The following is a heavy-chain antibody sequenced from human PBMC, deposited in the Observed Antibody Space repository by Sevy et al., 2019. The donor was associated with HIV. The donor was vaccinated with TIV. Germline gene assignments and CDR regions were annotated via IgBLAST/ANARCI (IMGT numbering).Heavy chain of an antibody. CDR1: GFTLSNAW. J-gene: IGHJ4*02. V-gene: IGHV3-15*01. D-gene: IGHD2-15*01. Sequence: GGSLRLSCAASGFTLSNAWMSWVRQAPGKGLEWVGRIKSKTDGGTTDYADYAAPVKGRFTISTNDSQNTLYLQMNSLETEDTAVYYCTTEGLYCSGGSCYSEGFDYWGQGTLVTVSS. CDR3: TTEGLYCSGGSCYSEGFDY. CDR2: IKSKTDGGTTDYA.